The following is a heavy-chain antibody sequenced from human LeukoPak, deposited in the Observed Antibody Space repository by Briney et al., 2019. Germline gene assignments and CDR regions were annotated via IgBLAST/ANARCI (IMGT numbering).Heavy chain of an antibody. J-gene: IGHJ5*02. D-gene: IGHD3-10*01. Sequence: KPSETLSLTCAVYGGSFSGYYWSWIRQPPGKGLEWIGEINHSGSTNYNPSLKSRVTISVDTSKNQFSLKLSSVTAADTAVYYCARGLTMVWGVNYWFDPWGQGTLVTVSS. CDR1: GGSFSGYY. CDR3: ARGLTMVWGVNYWFDP. V-gene: IGHV4-34*01. CDR2: INHSGST.